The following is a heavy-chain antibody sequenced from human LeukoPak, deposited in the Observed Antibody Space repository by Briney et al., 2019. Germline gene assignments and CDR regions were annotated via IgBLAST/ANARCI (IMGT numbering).Heavy chain of an antibody. V-gene: IGHV1-2*06. CDR2: INPNGGGA. J-gene: IGHJ4*02. CDR3: ARGGAATGTLPHFDL. CDR1: GYTFTGYY. Sequence: GESLKVSCKATGYTFTGYYVHWVRQAPGQGLEWMGRINPNGGGANYAQKFQDRVTLTSDTSITTAFMDLSRRTSDDTAMYYCARGGAATGTLPHFDLWGQGTLVTVSS. D-gene: IGHD6-13*01.